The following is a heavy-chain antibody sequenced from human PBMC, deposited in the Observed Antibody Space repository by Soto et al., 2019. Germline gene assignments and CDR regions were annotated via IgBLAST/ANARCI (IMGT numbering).Heavy chain of an antibody. J-gene: IGHJ6*02. CDR1: GDSITTYKW. D-gene: IGHD7-27*01. CDR3: ATCQLGEYYYAMDI. Sequence: SSETLSLTCGVSGDSITTYKWWTWVRQTPGKGLEWIGEIYDSGNTRYNPSLKSRVTISKDTSKNEPSLKLNSVTVADTAVYYCATCQLGEYYYAMDIWGQGTTVTVSS. V-gene: IGHV4-4*02. CDR2: IYDSGNT.